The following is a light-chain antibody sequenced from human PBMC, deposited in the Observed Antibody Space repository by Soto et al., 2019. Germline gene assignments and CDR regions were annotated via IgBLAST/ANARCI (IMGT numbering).Light chain of an antibody. V-gene: IGKV3-20*01. Sequence: EMVLTQSPGTLSLSPGERATLSCRASQSGSRINLAWYQQNPGQAPRLLIYGASSMATGIPDRFSGSGSGTGFTLTISRLEPEDFAVYYCKQYGSSPPYTFGQGTKLEIK. CDR2: GAS. CDR1: QSGSRIN. CDR3: KQYGSSPPYT. J-gene: IGKJ2*01.